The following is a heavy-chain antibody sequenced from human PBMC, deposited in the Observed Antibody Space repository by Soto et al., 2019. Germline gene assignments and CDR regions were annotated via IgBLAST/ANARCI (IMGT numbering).Heavy chain of an antibody. D-gene: IGHD6-6*01. V-gene: IGHV4-34*01. CDR3: AILDSSSSSPPFDY. CDR2: INHSGST. CDR1: GGSFSGYY. Sequence: SETLSLTCAVYGGSFSGYYWSWIRQPPGKGLEWIGEINHSGSTNYNPSLKSRVTISVDTSKNQFSLKLSSVTAADTAVYYCAILDSSSSSPPFDYWGQGTLVTVSS. J-gene: IGHJ4*02.